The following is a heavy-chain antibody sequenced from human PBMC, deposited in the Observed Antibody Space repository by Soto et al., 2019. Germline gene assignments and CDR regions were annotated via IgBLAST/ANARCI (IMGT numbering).Heavy chain of an antibody. Sequence: GGSLRLSCAASGFTFGRYSMSWVRQAPGKGLEWLANIKQDGSEKYYVDSVKGRFTISRDNAKNSLYLQMNSLRVEDTALYYCASTVIAYCRTGSCYSTWFDPWGQGTLVTVSS. CDR1: GFTFGRYS. J-gene: IGHJ5*02. CDR3: ASTVIAYCRTGSCYSTWFDP. D-gene: IGHD2-15*01. V-gene: IGHV3-7*01. CDR2: IKQDGSEK.